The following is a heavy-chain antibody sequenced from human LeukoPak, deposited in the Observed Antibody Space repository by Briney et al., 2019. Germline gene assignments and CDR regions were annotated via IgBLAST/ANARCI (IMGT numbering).Heavy chain of an antibody. Sequence: GGSLRLSCAASGFTFSSYNMNWVRQAPGKGLEWVSSTSSSSTYIYYADSVKGRFTIPRDNAKNSLYLQMNSLRAEDTAVYYCARDGKASSGYYRFFDYWGQGTLVTVSS. CDR3: ARDGKASSGYYRFFDY. CDR2: TSSSSTYI. CDR1: GFTFSSYN. D-gene: IGHD3-22*01. V-gene: IGHV3-21*01. J-gene: IGHJ4*02.